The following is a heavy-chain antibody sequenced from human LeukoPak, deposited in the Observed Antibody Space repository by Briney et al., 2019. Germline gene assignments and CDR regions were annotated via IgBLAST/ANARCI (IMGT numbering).Heavy chain of an antibody. D-gene: IGHD2-2*01. Sequence: GGSLILSCAASGFTFSSYAMTWVRQAPGKGLEWVSAITDSGGSTYYADSVKGRFTISRDNAKNSLYLQMNSLRAEDTAVYYCARGYCSSTSCPEAFDIWGQGTMVTVSS. CDR3: ARGYCSSTSCPEAFDI. V-gene: IGHV3-23*01. CDR1: GFTFSSYA. J-gene: IGHJ3*02. CDR2: ITDSGGST.